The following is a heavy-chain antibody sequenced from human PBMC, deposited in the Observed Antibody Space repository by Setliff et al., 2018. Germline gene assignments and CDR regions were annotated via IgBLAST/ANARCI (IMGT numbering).Heavy chain of an antibody. CDR3: ATRTPVTFSGVVTTV. J-gene: IGHJ4*02. V-gene: IGHV1-18*01. CDR1: SLTFTTFS. CDR2: ITNYNGKT. D-gene: IGHD3-3*01. Sequence: ASVKVSCKAPSLTFTTFSISWVRQAPGQGLEWMGWITNYNGKTDYAQKFQDRVILTTDTSTNTAYMELRNLRPDDKAIYYCATRTPVTFSGVVTTVWGQGSLVTVSS.